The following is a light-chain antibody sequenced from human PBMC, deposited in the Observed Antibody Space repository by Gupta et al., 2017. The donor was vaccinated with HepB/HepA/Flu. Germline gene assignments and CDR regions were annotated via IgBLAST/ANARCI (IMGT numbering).Light chain of an antibody. J-gene: IGLJ3*02. CDR3: KSYHSFIM. V-gene: IGLV6-57*03. Sequence: NFMLTHPHSVSESPGKTITISCTRTSGSIANNYVQWYQQRPGSAPTTLIYENNQRPSGIPNPFSGSGDSASNSASLPITGLKTDDEAEYYGKSYHSFIMFGGGTKLTVL. CDR1: SGSIANNY. CDR2: ENN.